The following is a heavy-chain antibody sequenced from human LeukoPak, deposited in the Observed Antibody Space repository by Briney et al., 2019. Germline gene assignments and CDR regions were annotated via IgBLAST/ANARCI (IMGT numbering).Heavy chain of an antibody. CDR3: ARDGRNYYYDSSGYYAFAY. J-gene: IGHJ4*02. D-gene: IGHD3-22*01. CDR2: VIPIFGTA. CDR1: GGTFSSYA. V-gene: IGHV1-69*05. Sequence: SVKVSCKASGGTFSSYAISWVRQAPGQGLEWMGGVIPIFGTANYAQKFQGRVTITTDESTSTAYMELSGLRSEDTAVYYCARDGRNYYYDSSGYYAFAYWGQGTLVTVSS.